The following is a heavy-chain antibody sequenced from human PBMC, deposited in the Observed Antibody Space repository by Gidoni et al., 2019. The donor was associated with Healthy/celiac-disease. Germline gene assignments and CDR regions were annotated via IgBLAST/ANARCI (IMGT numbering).Heavy chain of an antibody. CDR2: IYYSGST. D-gene: IGHD2-15*01. J-gene: IGHJ5*02. CDR1: GGSISSSSYY. V-gene: IGHV4-39*01. CDR3: ARHWWRANWFDP. Sequence: QLQLQESGPGLVKPSETLSLTCTVSGGSISSSSYYWGWIRQPPGKGLEWIGSIYYSGSTYYNPSLKSRVTISVDTSKNQFSLKLSSVTAADTAVYYCARHWWRANWFDPWGQGTLVTVSS.